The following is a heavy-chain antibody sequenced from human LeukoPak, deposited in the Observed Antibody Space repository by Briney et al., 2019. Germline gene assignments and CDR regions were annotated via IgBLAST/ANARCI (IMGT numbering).Heavy chain of an antibody. CDR2: IKHDGSEK. CDR3: ATDRGWRTSGYYLYYFEY. CDR1: GFIFTNYF. Sequence: TGESLRLSCAASGFIFTNYFMSWVRQAPGKGLEWVASIKHDGSEKYYVDFVRGRFTISRDNTMNSLYLQMSSLRAEDTAVYYCATDRGWRTSGYYLYYFEYWGQGTLVTFSS. J-gene: IGHJ4*02. V-gene: IGHV3-7*01. D-gene: IGHD3-3*01.